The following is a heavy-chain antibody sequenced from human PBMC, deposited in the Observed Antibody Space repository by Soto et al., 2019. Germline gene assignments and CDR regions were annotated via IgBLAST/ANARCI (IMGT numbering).Heavy chain of an antibody. CDR2: IYHSGST. V-gene: IGHV4-30-2*01. D-gene: IGHD2-2*01. CDR3: ARAVLPATAPFDY. J-gene: IGHJ4*02. Sequence: SETLSLTCAVSGGSISSGGYSWSWIRQPPGKGLEWIGYIYHSGSTNYNPSLQSRVTISIDTSKNQFSLKLSSVTAADTAVYYCARAVLPATAPFDYWGQGTLVTVSS. CDR1: GGSISSGGYS.